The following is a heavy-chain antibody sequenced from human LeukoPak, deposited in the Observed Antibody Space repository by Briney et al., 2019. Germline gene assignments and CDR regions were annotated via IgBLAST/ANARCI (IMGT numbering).Heavy chain of an antibody. D-gene: IGHD3-22*01. CDR1: GGSFRGNY. Sequence: SSETLSLTCAVYGGSFRGNYWTWIRQPPGKGLEWIGEISHSGRTNYNPSLKSRVTISLDTSKNQFSLKLSSVTAADTAVYFCTMGYDSSPPYWGQGPLVTVSS. CDR2: ISHSGRT. CDR3: TMGYDSSPPY. V-gene: IGHV4-34*01. J-gene: IGHJ4*02.